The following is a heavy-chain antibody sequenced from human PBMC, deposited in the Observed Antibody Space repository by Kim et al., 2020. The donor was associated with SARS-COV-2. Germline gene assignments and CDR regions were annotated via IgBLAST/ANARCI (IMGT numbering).Heavy chain of an antibody. CDR3: AREGACTDCLFRTNDAFDL. CDR1: GFSVNRDY. J-gene: IGHJ3*01. V-gene: IGHV3-53*01. CDR2: IYSGGTT. Sequence: GGSLRLSCVASGFSVNRDYMSWVRQAPGGGLEGVSLIYSGGTTFYPNSVKGRFIISRDNSKNSLFLQMNTLRVEDTAVYYCAREGACTDCLFRTNDAFDLWGQGTRVTVSS. D-gene: IGHD2-8*02.